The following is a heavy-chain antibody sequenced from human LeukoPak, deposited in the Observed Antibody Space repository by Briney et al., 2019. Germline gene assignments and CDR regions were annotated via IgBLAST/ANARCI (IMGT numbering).Heavy chain of an antibody. CDR2: INHSGST. CDR3: ARGRGVRYYFDY. CDR1: GGSFSGYY. J-gene: IGHJ4*02. D-gene: IGHD3-10*01. V-gene: IGHV4-34*01. Sequence: SETLSLTCAVYGGSFSGYYWSWIRQPPGKGLEWIGEINHSGSTNYNPSLKSRVTISVDTSKNQFSLKLSSATAADTAVYYCARGRGVRYYFDYWGQGTLVTVSS.